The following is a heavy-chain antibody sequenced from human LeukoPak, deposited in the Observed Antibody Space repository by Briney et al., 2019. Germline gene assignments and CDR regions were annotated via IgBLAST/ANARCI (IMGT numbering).Heavy chain of an antibody. Sequence: ASVKASCKASGYTFTGYYMHWVRQAPGQGLEWMGWINPNSGGTNYAQKFQGRVTMTRDTSISTAYMELSRLRSDDTAVDYCARVGFIAGTFDYWGQGTLVTVSS. J-gene: IGHJ4*02. CDR1: GYTFTGYY. V-gene: IGHV1-2*02. D-gene: IGHD6-13*01. CDR3: ARVGFIAGTFDY. CDR2: INPNSGGT.